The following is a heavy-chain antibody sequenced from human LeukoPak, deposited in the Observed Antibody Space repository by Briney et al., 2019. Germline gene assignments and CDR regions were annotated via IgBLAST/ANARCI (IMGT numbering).Heavy chain of an antibody. V-gene: IGHV4-4*07. CDR2: IYTSGNT. D-gene: IGHD3-22*01. J-gene: IGHJ4*02. CDR1: GGSISSYY. Sequence: SETLSLTCTVSGGSISSYYWSWLRQPAGKGLEWIGHIYTSGNTNYNPSLKSRVTMSVDTSKNQFSLKLRSVTAADTAVYYCARDGYYFDSSGYYFWGQGTLVTVSS. CDR3: ARDGYYFDSSGYYF.